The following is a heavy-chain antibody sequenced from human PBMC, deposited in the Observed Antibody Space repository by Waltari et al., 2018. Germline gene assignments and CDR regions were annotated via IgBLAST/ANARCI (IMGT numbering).Heavy chain of an antibody. D-gene: IGHD3-22*01. CDR1: GDFLSDAH. V-gene: IGHV4-59*08. CDR2: LRNTGGT. J-gene: IGHJ4*02. Sequence: HVQLQESGPGLVKPSETLSLTCTVSGDFLSDAHWTWIRPAPGKGLEWLAYLRNTGGTKCTPSLQSRVTISADTSKKQFSLRLTSVTAADTAVYYCARLPTKYYDSIGWGFFDQWGQGILVTVSP. CDR3: ARLPTKYYDSIGWGFFDQ.